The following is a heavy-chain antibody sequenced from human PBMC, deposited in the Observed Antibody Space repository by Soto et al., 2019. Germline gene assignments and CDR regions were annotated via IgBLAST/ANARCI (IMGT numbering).Heavy chain of an antibody. D-gene: IGHD3-10*02. CDR1: GFTFDDYA. J-gene: IGHJ3*02. CDR3: AKDTLFDTDAFDI. Sequence: GWSLRLSCAASGFTFDDYAMHWVRQAPGKGLEWVSGISWNSGSIGYADSVKGRFTISRENAKNSLYLQMNSLRAEDTALYYCAKDTLFDTDAFDIWGQGTMVTLXS. V-gene: IGHV3-9*01. CDR2: ISWNSGSI.